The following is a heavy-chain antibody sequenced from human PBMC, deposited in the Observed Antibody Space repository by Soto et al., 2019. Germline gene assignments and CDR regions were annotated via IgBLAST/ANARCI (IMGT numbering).Heavy chain of an antibody. Sequence: QVQLVQSGAEVKKPGSSVKVSCKASGGTFSSYAISWVRQAPGQGLEWMGGIIPIFGTANYAQKFQGRVTSTADESTSTAYMELSSLRSEDTAVYYCARCRITGPYPYYYGMDVWGQGTTVTVSS. CDR3: ARCRITGPYPYYYGMDV. CDR2: IIPIFGTA. J-gene: IGHJ6*02. D-gene: IGHD1-20*01. CDR1: GGTFSSYA. V-gene: IGHV1-69*12.